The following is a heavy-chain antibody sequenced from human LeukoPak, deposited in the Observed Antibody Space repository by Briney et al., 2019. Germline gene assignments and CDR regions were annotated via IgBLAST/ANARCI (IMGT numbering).Heavy chain of an antibody. CDR2: ISSSSATI. J-gene: IGHJ4*02. CDR1: GLTFSTYS. V-gene: IGHV3-48*02. Sequence: GGSLRLSCAASGLTFSTYSMNWVRQAPGEGLEWVSYISSSSATIYYADSVKGRFTISRDNAKNSLFLQMNSLRDEDTAVYYCAREVAVGGTSWFDYWGQGTLVTVSS. D-gene: IGHD6-13*01. CDR3: AREVAVGGTSWFDY.